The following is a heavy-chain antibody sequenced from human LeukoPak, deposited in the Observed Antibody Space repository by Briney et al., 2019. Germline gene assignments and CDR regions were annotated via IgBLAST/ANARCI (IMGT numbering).Heavy chain of an antibody. Sequence: GGSLRLSCAASGFTFSSYEMNWVRQAPGKGLEWVSYISSSGSTIYYADSVKGRFTISRDNAKNSLYLQMNSLRADDTAVYYCASVTSNWFYFDYWGQGTLVTVSS. V-gene: IGHV3-48*03. CDR1: GFTFSSYE. CDR2: ISSSGSTI. J-gene: IGHJ4*02. CDR3: ASVTSNWFYFDY. D-gene: IGHD2-21*02.